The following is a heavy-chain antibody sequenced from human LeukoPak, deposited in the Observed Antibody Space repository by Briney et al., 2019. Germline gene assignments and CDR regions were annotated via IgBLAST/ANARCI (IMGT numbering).Heavy chain of an antibody. V-gene: IGHV4-39*01. CDR3: VRQPAGDILVAPGAMYF. CDR2: MYSNDFL. D-gene: IGHD2-2*01. J-gene: IGHJ4*02. Sequence: PSETLSLTCTVSGGTLPSSGYYWGWLRQPPGRGLEGFGSMYSNDFLYNNSSLKSRVTISVDASDSHSSLRLVSVTAADTAVYYAVRQPAGDILVAPGAMYFWGQGTLVTVSA. CDR1: GGTLPSSGYY.